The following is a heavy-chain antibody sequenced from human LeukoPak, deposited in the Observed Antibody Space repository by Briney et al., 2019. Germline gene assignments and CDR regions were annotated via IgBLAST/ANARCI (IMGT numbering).Heavy chain of an antibody. Sequence: GGSLRLSCAAARFTFNDYGMSWVRQAPGKGLEWVSTISGSGDNTYYADSVKGRFTISRDNSKNTLYLQMNSLRAEDTAVYYCARVTYGSGTYGALDYWGQGTLVTVSS. V-gene: IGHV3-23*01. CDR2: ISGSGDNT. D-gene: IGHD3-10*01. CDR3: ARVTYGSGTYGALDY. CDR1: RFTFNDYG. J-gene: IGHJ4*02.